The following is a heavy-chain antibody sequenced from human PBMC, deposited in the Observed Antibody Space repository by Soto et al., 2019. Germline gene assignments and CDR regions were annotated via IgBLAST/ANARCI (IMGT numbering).Heavy chain of an antibody. V-gene: IGHV4-59*01. CDR3: ARDQSRNDAFDI. CDR2: TYYSGST. Sequence: SETLSLTCTVSGGSISSYYWSWIRQPPGKGLEWIGYTYYSGSTNYNPSLKSRVTISVDTSKNQFSLKLSSVTAADTAVYYCARDQSRNDAFDIWGQGTMVTVSS. J-gene: IGHJ3*02. CDR1: GGSISSYY.